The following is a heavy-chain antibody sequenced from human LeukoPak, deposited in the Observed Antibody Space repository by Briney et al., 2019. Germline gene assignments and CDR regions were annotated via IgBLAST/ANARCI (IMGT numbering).Heavy chain of an antibody. Sequence: ASVKVSCKASGYTFTGYYMHWVRQAPGQGLEWMGRINPNSGGTNYAQKFQGRVTMTRDTSISTAYMELSRLRSDDTAVYYCATSYYDYVWGSYRAPFDYWGQGTLVTVSS. CDR2: INPNSGGT. J-gene: IGHJ4*02. CDR3: ATSYYDYVWGSYRAPFDY. V-gene: IGHV1-2*06. CDR1: GYTFTGYY. D-gene: IGHD3-16*02.